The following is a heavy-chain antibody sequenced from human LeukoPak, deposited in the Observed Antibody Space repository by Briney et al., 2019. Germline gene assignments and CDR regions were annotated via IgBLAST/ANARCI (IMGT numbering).Heavy chain of an antibody. V-gene: IGHV1-24*01. Sequence: ASVKVSCKVSGYTLTELSMHWVRQAPGKGLEWMGGFDPEDGETIYAQKFQGRVTMTEDTSTDTAYMELSSLRSEDTAVYYCATDSSGWSYDAFDIWGQGTMVTVSS. CDR1: GYTLTELS. J-gene: IGHJ3*02. CDR2: FDPEDGET. D-gene: IGHD6-19*01. CDR3: ATDSSGWSYDAFDI.